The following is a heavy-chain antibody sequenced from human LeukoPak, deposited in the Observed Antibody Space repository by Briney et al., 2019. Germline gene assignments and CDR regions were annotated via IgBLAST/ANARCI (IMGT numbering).Heavy chain of an antibody. Sequence: GESLKISCKGSGYAFSSYWIGWVRQMPGKGLEWMGIIYPDDSDIRYTPSFQGQVTISADKSITTAYLQWSSLKASDTAMYYCARLSGLYSSSRSGSYFDYWGLGTLVTVSS. D-gene: IGHD6-13*01. CDR2: IYPDDSDI. CDR3: ARLSGLYSSSRSGSYFDY. CDR1: GYAFSSYW. V-gene: IGHV5-51*01. J-gene: IGHJ4*02.